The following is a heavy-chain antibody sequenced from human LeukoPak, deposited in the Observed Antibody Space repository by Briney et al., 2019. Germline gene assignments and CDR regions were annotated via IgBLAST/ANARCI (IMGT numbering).Heavy chain of an antibody. D-gene: IGHD2-2*01. CDR1: GYTFTGYY. Sequence: GASVKVSCKASGYTFTGYYMHWVRQAPGQGLEWMGWINPNSGGTNYAQKFQGRVTMTRDTSISTAYMELSRLRSDDTAVYYCARSAGSIVVVPAAMGYWGQGTLVTVSS. V-gene: IGHV1-2*02. CDR3: ARSAGSIVVVPAAMGY. CDR2: INPNSGGT. J-gene: IGHJ4*02.